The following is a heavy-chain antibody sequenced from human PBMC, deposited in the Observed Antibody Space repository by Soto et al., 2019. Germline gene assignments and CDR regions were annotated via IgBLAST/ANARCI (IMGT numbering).Heavy chain of an antibody. D-gene: IGHD6-13*01. V-gene: IGHV3-11*06. CDR2: ISSSSSYT. Sequence: GGSLRLSCAASGFTFSDYYMSWIRQAPGKGLEWVSYISSSSSYTNYADSEKGRFTISRDNAKNSLYLQMNSLRAEDTAVYYCARGWSSSWYAFDIWGQGTMVTVSS. J-gene: IGHJ3*02. CDR3: ARGWSSSWYAFDI. CDR1: GFTFSDYY.